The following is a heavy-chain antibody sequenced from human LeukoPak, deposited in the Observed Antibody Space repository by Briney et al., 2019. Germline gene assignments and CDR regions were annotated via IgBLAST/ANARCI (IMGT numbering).Heavy chain of an antibody. D-gene: IGHD3-10*02. CDR3: AELGITMIGGV. CDR2: ISNNNGNT. Sequence: PGGSLRLSCAASGFTFSSYAMSWVRQAPGKGLEWVSTISNNNGNTYYADSVKGRFTISRDNAKNSLYLQMNSLRAEDTAVYYCAELGITMIGGVWGKGTTVTISS. CDR1: GFTFSSYA. V-gene: IGHV3-23*01. J-gene: IGHJ6*04.